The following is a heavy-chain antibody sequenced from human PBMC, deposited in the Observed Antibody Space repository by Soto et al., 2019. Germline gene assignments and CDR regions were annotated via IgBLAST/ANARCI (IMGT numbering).Heavy chain of an antibody. D-gene: IGHD6-13*01. J-gene: IGHJ4*02. CDR3: ARRVPYSSSWYFDY. Sequence: KPSETLSLTCTVSGGSISSSSYYWGWIRQPPGKGLEWIGSIYYSGSTYYNPSLKSRVTISVDTSKNQFSLKLSSVTAADTAVYYCARRVPYSSSWYFDYWGQGTLVTVSS. V-gene: IGHV4-39*01. CDR2: IYYSGST. CDR1: GGSISSSSYY.